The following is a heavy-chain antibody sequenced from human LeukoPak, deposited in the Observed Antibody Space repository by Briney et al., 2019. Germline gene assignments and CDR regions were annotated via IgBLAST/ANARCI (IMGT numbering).Heavy chain of an antibody. J-gene: IGHJ4*02. CDR1: GFSFSSNS. Sequence: GGSLRLSCAASGFSFSSNSMSWVRQAPGKGLEWVSAISGSGGRTFYAGSVKGRFTISRDNSKNMVYLQMNSLRAEDTAVYYCAKAVGATLFDYWGQGTLVTVSS. CDR3: AKAVGATLFDY. D-gene: IGHD1-26*01. CDR2: ISGSGGRT. V-gene: IGHV3-23*01.